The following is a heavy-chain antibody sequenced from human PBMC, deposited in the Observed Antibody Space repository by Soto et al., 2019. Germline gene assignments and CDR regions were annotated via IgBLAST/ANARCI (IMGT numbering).Heavy chain of an antibody. CDR2: LYDLDGT. V-gene: IGHV3-53*01. J-gene: IGHJ3*02. CDR1: GFTVSGKKY. D-gene: IGHD3-10*01. CDR3: ATWHLREHAYDI. Sequence: LGGSLRLSCAAFGFTVSGKKYVAWVRQAPGKGLEWVSALYDLDGTYYADSVKGRFTTSSDSSRTTVYLQMNDLRPDDTAVYSCATWHLREHAYDIWGQGTTVTVSS.